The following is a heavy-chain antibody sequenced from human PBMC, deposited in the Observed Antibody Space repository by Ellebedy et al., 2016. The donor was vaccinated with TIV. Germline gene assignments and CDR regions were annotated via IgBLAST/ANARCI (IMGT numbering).Heavy chain of an antibody. J-gene: IGHJ4*02. V-gene: IGHV1-18*04. D-gene: IGHD3-10*01. CDR2: INTYNGNM. CDR3: AGGRGGPLFFDY. CDR1: GYTFTNYG. Sequence: AASVKVSCKASGYTFTNYGIGWVRQASGQGLEWMGWINTYNGNMNSAQRFQGRLTMTTDASTTTAYMVLTSLRSDDTAIYYCAGGRGGPLFFDYWGQGTLVTVSS.